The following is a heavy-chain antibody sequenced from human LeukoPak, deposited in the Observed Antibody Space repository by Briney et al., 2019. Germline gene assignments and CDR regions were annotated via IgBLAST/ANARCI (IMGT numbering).Heavy chain of an antibody. CDR1: GYTFTSYG. J-gene: IGHJ6*02. V-gene: IGHV1-18*01. Sequence: ASVKVSCKASGYTFTSYGISWVRQAPGQGLEWMGWISAYNGNTNYAQKLQGRVTMTTDTSTSTAYMELRSLRSDDTAVYYCARSEYGIAARRSYYYYDMDVWGQGTTVTVSS. CDR2: ISAYNGNT. D-gene: IGHD6-6*01. CDR3: ARSEYGIAARRSYYYYDMDV.